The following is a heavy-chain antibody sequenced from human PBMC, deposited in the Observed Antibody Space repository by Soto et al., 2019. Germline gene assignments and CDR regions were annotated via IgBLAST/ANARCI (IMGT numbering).Heavy chain of an antibody. CDR3: ARDETGDSYYYYYGMDV. CDR1: GGTFNIYN. CDR2: ILPIFGTT. V-gene: IGHV1-69*01. D-gene: IGHD7-27*01. J-gene: IGHJ6*02. Sequence: QVQLVQSGAEVKKPGSSVKVSCKASGGTFNIYNINWVRQAPGQGLEWMGGILPIFGTTNYAQRFQGRLTIIADDSTSTACMELSSLRSEDTAVYYCARDETGDSYYYYYGMDVWGQGTTVTVTS.